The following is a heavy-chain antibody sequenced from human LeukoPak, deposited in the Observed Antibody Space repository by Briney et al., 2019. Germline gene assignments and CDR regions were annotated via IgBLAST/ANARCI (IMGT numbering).Heavy chain of an antibody. D-gene: IGHD4-11*01. V-gene: IGHV3-74*01. Sequence: QPGGSLRLSCAASGFAFSSYWMHWVRQAPGKGLMWVSRIKSDGSITTYADSAKGRFTISRDNAKNTLYLEMNSLRAEDTAVYYCAKDHDYSNYLSYYYMDVWGKGTTVTVSS. CDR3: AKDHDYSNYLSYYYMDV. J-gene: IGHJ6*03. CDR2: IKSDGSIT. CDR1: GFAFSSYW.